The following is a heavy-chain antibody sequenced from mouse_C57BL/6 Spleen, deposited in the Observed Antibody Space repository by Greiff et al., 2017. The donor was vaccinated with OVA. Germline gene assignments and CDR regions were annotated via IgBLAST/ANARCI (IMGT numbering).Heavy chain of an antibody. CDR2: INPNNGGT. D-gene: IGHD1-2*01. J-gene: IGHJ1*03. Sequence: VQLQQSGPELVKPGASVKMSCKASGYTFTDYNMHWVKQSHGKSLEWIGYINPNNGGTSYNPKFKGKATLTVNKSSSTAYMELRSLTSEDSAVYYCARKHYYGTGYFDVWGTGTTVTVSS. V-gene: IGHV1-22*01. CDR3: ARKHYYGTGYFDV. CDR1: GYTFTDYN.